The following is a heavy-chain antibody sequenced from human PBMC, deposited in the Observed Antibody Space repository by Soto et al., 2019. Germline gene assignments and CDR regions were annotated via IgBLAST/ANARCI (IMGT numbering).Heavy chain of an antibody. CDR3: VKDMKCGGMTTIHYFDS. D-gene: IGHD3-16*01. Sequence: EVQLVESGGGLVQPGRSLRLSCAASGFTIDDYAMHWVRQVPGKGLEWVSGISSNSDTIDYADSVKGRINISKDNAKNSLFLQMNTLRPEDTALYYCVKDMKCGGMTTIHYFDSWGQETLITVSS. CDR2: ISSNSDTI. V-gene: IGHV3-9*01. CDR1: GFTIDDYA. J-gene: IGHJ4*02.